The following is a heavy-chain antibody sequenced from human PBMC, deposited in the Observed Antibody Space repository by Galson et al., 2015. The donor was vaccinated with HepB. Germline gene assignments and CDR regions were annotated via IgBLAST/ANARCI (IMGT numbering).Heavy chain of an antibody. CDR3: ARVLPGGSFYYWDV. D-gene: IGHD1-1*01. CDR2: IYHSGTT. Sequence: ETLSLTCGVSGGSISSRNWWSWVRQPPGKGLEWIGEIYHSGTTNYNPSLKSRVTISIDKSKNQFFLRLNSVTAADTAVFYCARVLPGGSFYYWDVWGKGITVTVSS. CDR1: GGSISSRNW. V-gene: IGHV4-4*02. J-gene: IGHJ6*03.